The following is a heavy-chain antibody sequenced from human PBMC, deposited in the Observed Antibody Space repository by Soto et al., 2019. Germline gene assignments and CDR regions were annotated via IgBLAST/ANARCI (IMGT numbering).Heavy chain of an antibody. CDR3: EGHFDDDCRGYYYAY. CDR1: GGTFSRND. J-gene: IGHJ4*02. CDR2: INPIFGTA. D-gene: IGHD3-22*01. Sequence: QVQLVQSGAEVKKPGSSVKVSCKASGGTFSRNDISWVRQAPGQGLEWMGGINPIFGTANYAQKFQGRVTRTAVESTNTTCMELSSLRSEDTDVYYCEGHFDDDCRGYYYAYWGQGTLVTVSS. V-gene: IGHV1-69*19.